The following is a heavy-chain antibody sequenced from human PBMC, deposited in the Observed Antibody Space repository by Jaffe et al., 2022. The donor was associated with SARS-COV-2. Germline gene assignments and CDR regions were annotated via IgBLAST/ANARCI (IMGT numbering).Heavy chain of an antibody. CDR2: IYYSGST. J-gene: IGHJ3*02. CDR1: GGSISSYY. D-gene: IGHD3-22*01. CDR3: ASAPPEYYYDSSGYYYAGAFDI. V-gene: IGHV4-59*01. Sequence: QVQLQESGPGLVKPSETLSLTCTVSGGSISSYYWSWIRQPPGKGLEWIGYIYYSGSTNYNPSLKSRVTISVDTSKNQFSLKLSSVTAADTAVYYCASAPPEYYYDSSGYYYAGAFDIWGQGTMVTVSS.